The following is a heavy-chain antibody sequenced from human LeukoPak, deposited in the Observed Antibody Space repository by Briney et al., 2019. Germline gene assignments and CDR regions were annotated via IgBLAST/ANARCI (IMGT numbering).Heavy chain of an antibody. J-gene: IGHJ4*02. CDR1: GYTFTGYY. D-gene: IGHD3-22*01. CDR2: INPNSGGT. CDR3: ARDYLEENYYDSSGYMS. Sequence: GASVKVSCKASGYTFTGYYMHWVRQAPGQGLEWMGWINPNSGGTNYAQKFQGRVTMTRDTSISTAYMEPSRLRSDDTAVYYCARDYLEENYYDSSGYMSWGQGTLVTVSS. V-gene: IGHV1-2*02.